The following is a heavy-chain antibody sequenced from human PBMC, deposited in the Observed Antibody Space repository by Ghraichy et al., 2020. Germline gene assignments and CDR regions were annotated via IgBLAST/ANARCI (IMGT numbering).Heavy chain of an antibody. CDR1: GGSFSGYY. J-gene: IGHJ4*02. Sequence: SETLSLTCAVYGGSFSGYYWSWIRQPPGKGLEWIGEINHSGSTNYNPSLKSRVTISVDTSKNQFSLKLSSVTAADTAVYYCARGRTNYYGSGSYSDYWGQGTLVTVSS. CDR2: INHSGST. D-gene: IGHD3-10*01. V-gene: IGHV4-34*01. CDR3: ARGRTNYYGSGSYSDY.